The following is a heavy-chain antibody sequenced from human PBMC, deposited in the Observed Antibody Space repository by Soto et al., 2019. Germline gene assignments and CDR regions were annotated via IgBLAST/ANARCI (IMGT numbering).Heavy chain of an antibody. Sequence: QVPPQESGPGLVKPAETLSLTCTVSGVSISNYYWTWNRQPPGKGLEWIGQVFSSANTNYNPSLKSRVTVSVDASRTQFSLRLSAVTAADTAMYYCASRDYNDAFDIWGPGKLVSGSS. D-gene: IGHD4-4*01. CDR3: ASRDYNDAFDI. CDR2: VFSSANT. J-gene: IGHJ3*02. CDR1: GVSISNYY. V-gene: IGHV4-59*01.